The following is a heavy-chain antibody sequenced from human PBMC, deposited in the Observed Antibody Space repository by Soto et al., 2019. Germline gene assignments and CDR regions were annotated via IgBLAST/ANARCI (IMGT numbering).Heavy chain of an antibody. CDR2: IIPIIGII. CDR3: AGDPDSHYNDSHASSYP. J-gene: IGHJ5*02. CDR1: GGTFSTYT. V-gene: IGHV1-69*08. Sequence: QVQLVQSGAEAKKPGSSVKVSCKASGGTFSTYTITWVRQAPGQGLEWMGRIIPIIGIINYAQKFQGRVTISADKFTGTAYMELTGPRSDDTAVYYCAGDPDSHYNDSHASSYPWGQGTLVTVSS. D-gene: IGHD4-4*01.